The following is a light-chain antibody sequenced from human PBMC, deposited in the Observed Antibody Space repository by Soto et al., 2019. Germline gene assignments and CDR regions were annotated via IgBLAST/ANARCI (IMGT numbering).Light chain of an antibody. CDR2: DAS. Sequence: THSPSSLSFSPFYNSTLSFIAIHIFITNFFLYHHKLFHSPRLLIYDASTMPTCIPARFGGMGSVTDFTLTISSLEPEDFGVYYCQQRHNWPINFGKGTRLEIK. J-gene: IGKJ5*01. CDR3: QQRHNWPIN. V-gene: IGKV3-11*01. CDR1: HIFITN.